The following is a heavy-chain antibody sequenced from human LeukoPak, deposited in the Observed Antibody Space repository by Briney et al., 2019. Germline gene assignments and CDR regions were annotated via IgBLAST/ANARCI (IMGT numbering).Heavy chain of an antibody. CDR3: ARGAAGTTPDYYYFGLDV. V-gene: IGHV5-51*01. CDR1: GYRFTDYW. CDR2: IYPGDSDT. Sequence: GESLQISCKGSGYRFTDYWIGWVRQMPGKGLEWMGIIYPGDSDTRYSPSFQGQVTIPADKSINTAHLQWSSLKASDTAMYYCARGAAGTTPDYYYFGLDVWGQGTTVRVSS. J-gene: IGHJ6*02. D-gene: IGHD1-7*01.